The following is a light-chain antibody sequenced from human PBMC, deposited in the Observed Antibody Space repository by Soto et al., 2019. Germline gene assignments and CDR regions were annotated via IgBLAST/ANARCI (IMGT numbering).Light chain of an antibody. CDR3: QSYDTSLRGWV. V-gene: IGLV1-40*01. Sequence: QAVVTQPPSVSGAPGQRVTISCTGSSSNIGAGFDVHWYRQLPGTSPKLLIFGNSNRPSGVPDRFSGARSGTSASLAITGLQAEDEADYYCQSYDTSLRGWVFGGGTQLTVL. CDR1: SSNIGAGFD. CDR2: GNS. J-gene: IGLJ7*01.